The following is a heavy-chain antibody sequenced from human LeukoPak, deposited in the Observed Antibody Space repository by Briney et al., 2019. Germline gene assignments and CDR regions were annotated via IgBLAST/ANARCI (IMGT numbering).Heavy chain of an antibody. D-gene: IGHD3-22*01. CDR2: IYGGGST. Sequence: GGSLTLSCAASGFTISSNYMNWVRRAPGKGLEWVSLIYGGGSTNYSDSVKGRFTFSRDSSKNTLYLQMNSLRVEDTAVYYCAKGPRPGSSGYPNLDYWAREPWSPSPQ. V-gene: IGHV3-53*01. J-gene: IGHJ4*02. CDR1: GFTISSNY. CDR3: AKGPRPGSSGYPNLDY.